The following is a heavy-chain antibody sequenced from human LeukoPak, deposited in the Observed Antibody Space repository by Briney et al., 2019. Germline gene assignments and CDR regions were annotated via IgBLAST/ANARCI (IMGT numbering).Heavy chain of an antibody. CDR2: ISSSSSYT. CDR3: ARETRTLGVAATSWFDP. CDR1: GFTFSDYY. J-gene: IGHJ5*02. V-gene: IGHV3-11*06. D-gene: IGHD2-15*01. Sequence: PGGSLRLSCAASGFTFSDYYMSWIRQAPGKGLEWVSYISSSSSYTNYADSVKGRLTISRDNAKNSLYLQMNSLRAEDTAVYYCARETRTLGVAATSWFDPWGQGTLVTVSS.